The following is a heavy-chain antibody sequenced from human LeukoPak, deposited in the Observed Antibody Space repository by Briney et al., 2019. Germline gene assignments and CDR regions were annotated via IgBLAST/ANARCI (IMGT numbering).Heavy chain of an antibody. D-gene: IGHD2-15*01. Sequence: GESLKISCKGSGYSFTSYWIGWVRQMPGKGLEWMGIIYPGDSDTRYSPSFQGQVTISADKFISTAYLQWSSLKASDTAMYYCARHCSGGSCYLGYGMDVWGQGTTVTISS. V-gene: IGHV5-51*01. CDR3: ARHCSGGSCYLGYGMDV. CDR2: IYPGDSDT. CDR1: GYSFTSYW. J-gene: IGHJ6*02.